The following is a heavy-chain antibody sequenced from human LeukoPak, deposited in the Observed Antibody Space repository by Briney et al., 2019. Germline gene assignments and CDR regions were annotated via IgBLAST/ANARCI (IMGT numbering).Heavy chain of an antibody. V-gene: IGHV3-48*01. CDR1: GFTVTSNY. CDR2: IGSTSSTI. D-gene: IGHD3-22*01. J-gene: IGHJ3*02. Sequence: PGGSLRLSCAASGFTVTSNYMSWVRQAPGKGLEWVSYIGSTSSTIYYADSVKGRFTISRDNAKNSLYLQMNSLRAEDTAVYYCARDHHRRLYDSQARDTFDIWGQGTMVTVSS. CDR3: ARDHHRRLYDSQARDTFDI.